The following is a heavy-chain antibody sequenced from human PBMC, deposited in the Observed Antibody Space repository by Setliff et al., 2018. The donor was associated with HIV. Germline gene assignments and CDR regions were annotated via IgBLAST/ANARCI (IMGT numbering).Heavy chain of an antibody. D-gene: IGHD2-2*01. CDR3: ARDKTYCNYSRCSRAGWYFDL. CDR2: IYRTGDT. J-gene: IGHJ2*01. CDR1: GYSINSSHF. Sequence: SETLSLTCTVSGYSINSSHFWGRIRQPPGKGLEWVGSIYRTGDTHYNPSLKSRVTISVDTSKNQFSLRLSSVTAADTAVYYCARDKTYCNYSRCSRAGWYFDLWGRGTLVTVSS. V-gene: IGHV4-38-2*02.